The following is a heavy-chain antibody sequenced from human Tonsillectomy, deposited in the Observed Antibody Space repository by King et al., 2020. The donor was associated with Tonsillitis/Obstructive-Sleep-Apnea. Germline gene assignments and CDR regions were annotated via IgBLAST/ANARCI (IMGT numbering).Heavy chain of an antibody. CDR1: GLTFSSYS. D-gene: IGHD3-3*01. J-gene: IGHJ6*03. CDR3: ARGPITIFGVVTYYMDV. V-gene: IGHV3-21*01. Sequence: VQLVESGGGLVKPGGSLRLSCAASGLTFSSYSMNWVRQAPGKGLEWVSSISSSSSYIYYADSVKGRFTISRDNAKNSLYVQMNSLRAEDTAVYYCARGPITIFGVVTYYMDVWSKGTTVTVSS. CDR2: ISSSSSYI.